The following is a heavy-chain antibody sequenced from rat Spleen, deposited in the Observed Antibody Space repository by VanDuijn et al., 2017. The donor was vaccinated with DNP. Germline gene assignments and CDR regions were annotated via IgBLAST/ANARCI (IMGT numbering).Heavy chain of an antibody. V-gene: IGHV10-4*01. D-gene: IGHD4-3*01. CDR3: TRGPPFDY. CDR2: ITIKAHNYAA. CDR1: GFDFNSYA. J-gene: IGHJ2*01. Sequence: EVQVVESGGGLVQPKGSLKLSCAASGFDFNSYAMSWVRQAPGRGLDWVATITIKAHNYAALYTDSVKERFTISRGDSQSMVYLQMTDLKTEDTALYYCTRGPPFDYWGQGVMVTVSS.